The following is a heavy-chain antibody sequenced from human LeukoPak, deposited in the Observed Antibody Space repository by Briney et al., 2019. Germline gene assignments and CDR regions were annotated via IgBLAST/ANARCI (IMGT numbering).Heavy chain of an antibody. Sequence: GGSLRLSCAASDFDFSSHAMTWVRQAPGKELEWVSAIGISGTKTYYGDSVKGRFLISRDNSKNTLYLQMNSLRVEDTAVYFCANEIRPNDYWGQGTLVTVAS. V-gene: IGHV3-23*01. CDR3: ANEIRPNDY. J-gene: IGHJ4*02. CDR2: IGISGTKT. D-gene: IGHD4-17*01. CDR1: DFDFSSHA.